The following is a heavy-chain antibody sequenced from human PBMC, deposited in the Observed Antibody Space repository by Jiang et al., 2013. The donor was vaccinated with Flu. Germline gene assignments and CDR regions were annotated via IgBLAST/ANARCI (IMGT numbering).Heavy chain of an antibody. CDR1: GGSITNYY. CDR3: ARARGSGSRIDY. J-gene: IGHJ4*02. CDR2: IYYSGST. Sequence: GLVKPSETLSLTCTVSGGSITNYYWSWIRQPPGKGLEWIGYIYYSGSTNYNPSLKSRVTISVDTSKNQFSLKLSSVTAADTAVYYCARARGSGSRIDYWGQRTLVTVSS. V-gene: IGHV4-59*01. D-gene: IGHD3-10*01.